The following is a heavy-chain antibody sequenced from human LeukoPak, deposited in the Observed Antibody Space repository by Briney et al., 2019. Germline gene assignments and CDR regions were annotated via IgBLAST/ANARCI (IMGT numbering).Heavy chain of an antibody. CDR2: IYYSGST. D-gene: IGHD3-10*01. Sequence: PSETLSLTCTVSGGSISSYYWSWIRQPPGKGLEWIGYIYYSGSTNYNPSLKSRVTISVDTSKNQFSLKLSSVTAADTAAYYCARLSFWGPMVRDRDAFDIWGQGTMVTVSS. CDR1: GGSISSYY. J-gene: IGHJ3*02. CDR3: ARLSFWGPMVRDRDAFDI. V-gene: IGHV4-59*08.